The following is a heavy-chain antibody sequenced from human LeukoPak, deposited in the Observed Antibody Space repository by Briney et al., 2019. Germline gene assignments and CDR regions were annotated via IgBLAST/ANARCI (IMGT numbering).Heavy chain of an antibody. J-gene: IGHJ4*02. CDR3: ARGRPNSSSCYLNY. V-gene: IGHV4-34*01. CDR2: INHSGST. CDR1: GGSFSGYY. D-gene: IGHD6-13*01. Sequence: SETLSLTCAVYGGSFSGYYWSWIRQPPGKGLECIGEINHSGSTNYNPSLKSRVTISVDTSKNQFSLKLSSVTAADTAVYYCARGRPNSSSCYLNYWGQGTLVTVSS.